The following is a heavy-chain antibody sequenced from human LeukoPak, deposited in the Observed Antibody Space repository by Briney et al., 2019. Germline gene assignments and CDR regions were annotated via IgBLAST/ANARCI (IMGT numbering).Heavy chain of an antibody. CDR2: ISPTGEGT. J-gene: IGHJ4*02. CDR1: GFTYNSYA. V-gene: IGHV3-23*01. CDR3: ARDAGGAWPFDY. D-gene: IGHD4-17*01. Sequence: GGPLRLPCTASGFTYNSYAMTWAREAPGRALEGVPTISPTGEGTHYADSVKGRLTIPRDNSKNPLVLEMNSLRADDTATYYCARDAGGAWPFDYWGQGTRVIVSS.